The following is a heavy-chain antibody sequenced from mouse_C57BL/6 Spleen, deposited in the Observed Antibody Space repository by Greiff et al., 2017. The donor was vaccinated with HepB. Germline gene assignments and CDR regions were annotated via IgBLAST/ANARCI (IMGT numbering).Heavy chain of an antibody. V-gene: IGHV1-82*01. J-gene: IGHJ3*01. CDR1: GYAFSSSW. Sequence: VKLMESGPELVKPGASVKISCKASGYAFSSSWMNWVKQRPGKGLEWIGQIYPGDGDTNYNGKFKGKATLTADKSSSTAYMQLSSLTSEDSAVYFCAGGGPGWFAYWGQGTLVTVSA. CDR2: IYPGDGDT. CDR3: AGGGPGWFAY.